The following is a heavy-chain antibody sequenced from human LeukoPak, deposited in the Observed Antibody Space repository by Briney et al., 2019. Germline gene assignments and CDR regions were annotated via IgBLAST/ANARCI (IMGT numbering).Heavy chain of an antibody. CDR3: ANGPTKDGFHYYFDF. V-gene: IGHV3-48*01. D-gene: IGHD5-24*01. CDR2: ISSSGSTI. CDR1: GFIFSSYS. J-gene: IGHJ4*02. Sequence: GGSLRLSCAASGFIFSSYSMNWVRQAPGKGLEWVSSISSSGSTIYYADSVKGRFTISRDNSKNTLSLQMNSLRAGDTAIYYCANGPTKDGFHYYFDFWGQGTLVTVSS.